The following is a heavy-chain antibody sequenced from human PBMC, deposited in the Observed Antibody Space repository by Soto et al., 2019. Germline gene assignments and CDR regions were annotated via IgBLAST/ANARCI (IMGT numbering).Heavy chain of an antibody. CDR1: GFTFSSYA. Sequence: PGGSLRLSCAASGFTFSSYAMSWVRQAPGKGLEWVSAISGSGGSTYYADSVKGRFTISRDNSKNTLYLQMNSLRAEDTAVYYCAKPTPTYYYDSSGPYAFDIWGQGTTVTVS. D-gene: IGHD3-22*01. CDR3: AKPTPTYYYDSSGPYAFDI. V-gene: IGHV3-23*01. J-gene: IGHJ3*02. CDR2: ISGSGGST.